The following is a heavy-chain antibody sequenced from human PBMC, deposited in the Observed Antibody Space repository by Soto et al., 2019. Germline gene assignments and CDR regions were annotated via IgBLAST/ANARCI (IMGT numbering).Heavy chain of an antibody. D-gene: IGHD6-19*01. Sequence: GGSVKSWCKVYIRIFIKHWIAWVRQMPGKGLEWMGIIYPGDSDARYSPSFAGQVTISVDKSITTAYLHWSSLEASDSAVYYCARQGDMAVTPADAFDIWRQVPVVRVS. V-gene: IGHV5-51*01. J-gene: IGHJ3*02. CDR3: ARQGDMAVTPADAFDI. CDR2: IYPGDSDA. CDR1: IRIFIKHW.